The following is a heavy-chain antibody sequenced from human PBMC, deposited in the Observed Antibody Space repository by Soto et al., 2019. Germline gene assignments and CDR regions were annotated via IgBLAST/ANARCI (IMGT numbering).Heavy chain of an antibody. CDR1: GGTFSSYA. CDR2: IIPIFGTA. D-gene: IGHD6-19*01. V-gene: IGHV1-69*13. CDR3: ARDAKSAVAGIYYYYGMDV. Sequence: GASVKVSCKASGGTFSSYAISWVRQAPGQGLEWMGGIIPIFGTANYAQKFQGRVTITADESTSTAYMELSSLRSEDTAVYYCARDAKSAVAGIYYYYGMDVWGQGTTVTVSS. J-gene: IGHJ6*02.